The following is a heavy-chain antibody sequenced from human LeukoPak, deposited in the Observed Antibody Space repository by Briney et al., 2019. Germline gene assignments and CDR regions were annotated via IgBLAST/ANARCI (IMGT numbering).Heavy chain of an antibody. Sequence: GGPLRLFCRASGFIFGDYAVSWFRRAPGKGLEWVGFFRSKAYGGTTEYAASVNGRFTISRDDSKSIAYLQMNSLKTEDTAVYYCVRGVRRQDGGRGTMVTVSS. D-gene: IGHD2-8*01. CDR3: VRGVRRQD. J-gene: IGHJ3*01. CDR1: GFIFGDYA. CDR2: FRSKAYGGTT. V-gene: IGHV3-49*03.